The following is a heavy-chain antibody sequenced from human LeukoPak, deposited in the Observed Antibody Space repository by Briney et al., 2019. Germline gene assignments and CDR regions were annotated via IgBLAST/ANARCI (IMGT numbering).Heavy chain of an antibody. CDR3: ARVQARGYDYVAFAY. CDR2: INHGGRT. D-gene: IGHD5-12*01. V-gene: IGHV4-34*01. Sequence: SQTLSLICALSGGPFSGHYWNWIRHPPGRGLEWIGEINHGGRTNYNPALKSRVTISVDTSQNQCSQRLSSVTAAHPAVYFFARVQARGYDYVAFAYWGQGTLVTVSS. J-gene: IGHJ4*02. CDR1: GGPFSGHY.